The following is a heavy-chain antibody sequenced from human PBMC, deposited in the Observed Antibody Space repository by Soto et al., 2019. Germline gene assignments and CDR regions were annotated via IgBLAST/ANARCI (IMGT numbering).Heavy chain of an antibody. CDR3: AREKQLVLSYYYYGMDV. J-gene: IGHJ6*02. V-gene: IGHV3-23*01. D-gene: IGHD6-6*01. Sequence: GGSLRLSCAASGFTFSSYAMSWVRQAPGKGLEWVSAISGSGGSTYYADSVKGRFTISRDNSKNTPYLQMNSLRAEDTAVYYCAREKQLVLSYYYYGMDVWGQGTTVTVSS. CDR2: ISGSGGST. CDR1: GFTFSSYA.